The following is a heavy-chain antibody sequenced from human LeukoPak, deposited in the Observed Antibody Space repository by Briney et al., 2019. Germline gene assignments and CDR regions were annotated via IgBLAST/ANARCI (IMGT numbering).Heavy chain of an antibody. CDR3: AKVIGLYYFDY. V-gene: IGHV3-23*01. J-gene: IGHJ4*02. CDR1: GFTFSNSG. D-gene: IGHD3-10*01. Sequence: SGGSLRLSCVASGFTFSNSGMSWVRQAPGKGLEWVSAISGSGGSTYYADSVKGRFTISRDNSKNTLYLQMNSLRAEDTAVYCCAKVIGLYYFDYWGQGTLVTVSS. CDR2: ISGSGGST.